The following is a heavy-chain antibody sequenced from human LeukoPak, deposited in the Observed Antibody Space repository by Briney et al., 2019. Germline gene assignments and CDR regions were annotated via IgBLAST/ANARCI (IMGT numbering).Heavy chain of an antibody. D-gene: IGHD3-22*01. CDR3: ARMEAYYYGSSGYSRWGNWFDP. Sequence: SETLSLTCTVSGGSISSYYWSWVRQPPGKGLEWIGYIYYSGSTNYNPSLRSRVTISVDTSKNQFSLKLSSVTAADTAVYYCARMEAYYYGSSGYSRWGNWFDPWGRGTLVTVSS. V-gene: IGHV4-59*08. CDR2: IYYSGST. CDR1: GGSISSYY. J-gene: IGHJ5*02.